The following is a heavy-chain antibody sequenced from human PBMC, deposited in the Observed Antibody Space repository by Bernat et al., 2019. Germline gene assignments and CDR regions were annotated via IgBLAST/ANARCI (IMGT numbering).Heavy chain of an antibody. J-gene: IGHJ6*02. CDR2: IFPNDEK. V-gene: IGHV2-26*01. Sequence: QVTLKESGPVLVKPTETLTLTCTVSGFSLSNAIIGVSWLRQPPVKALEWLAHIFPNDEKSYNTSLRSRLTISKDTSKSQVILTMTNRDAVDSATYCCARIKRETAAVGYYYGMNVWGQGITVTVSS. CDR1: GFSLSNAIIG. CDR3: ARIKRETAAVGYYYGMNV. D-gene: IGHD6-13*01.